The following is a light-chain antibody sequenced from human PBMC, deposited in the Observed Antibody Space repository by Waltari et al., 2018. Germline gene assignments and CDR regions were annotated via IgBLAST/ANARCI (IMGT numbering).Light chain of an antibody. Sequence: DIVVTQSPLSLPVTPGEPASMSCRSSQSLLHSNGNIYLDWYLQKPGHPPQLLISLGSNRASGVPDRFSGSGTGTDFTLKISRVEAEDVGVYYCMQALQTPTFGPGTKVDI. V-gene: IGKV2-28*01. CDR1: QSLLHSNGNIY. CDR2: LGS. CDR3: MQALQTPT. J-gene: IGKJ3*01.